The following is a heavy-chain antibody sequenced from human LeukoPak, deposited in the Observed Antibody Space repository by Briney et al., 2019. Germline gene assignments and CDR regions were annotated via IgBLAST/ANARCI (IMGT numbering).Heavy chain of an antibody. Sequence: PRGSLRLSCAASGFTFSSYWMTWFRQAPGKGLEWVANIKQDGSEKYYVDSVKGRFTISRDNAKNSLYLQMNSLRAEDTAVYYCARDRRYGGNSLYYFDYWGQGTLVTVSS. D-gene: IGHD4-23*01. V-gene: IGHV3-7*01. CDR1: GFTFSSYW. CDR2: IKQDGSEK. J-gene: IGHJ4*02. CDR3: ARDRRYGGNSLYYFDY.